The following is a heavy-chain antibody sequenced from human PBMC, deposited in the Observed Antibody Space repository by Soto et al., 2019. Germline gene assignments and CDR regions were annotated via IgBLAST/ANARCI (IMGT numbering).Heavy chain of an antibody. V-gene: IGHV3-30-3*01. CDR3: AREMATKTFPNAFDI. CDR1: GFTFSSYA. CDR2: ISYDGSNK. D-gene: IGHD5-12*01. Sequence: QVQLVESGGGVVQPGRSLRLSCAASGFTFSSYAMHWVRQAPGKGLEWVAVISYDGSNKYYADSVKGRFTISRDNSKNTLYLQMNSLRAEDTAVYYCAREMATKTFPNAFDIWGQGTMVTVSS. J-gene: IGHJ3*02.